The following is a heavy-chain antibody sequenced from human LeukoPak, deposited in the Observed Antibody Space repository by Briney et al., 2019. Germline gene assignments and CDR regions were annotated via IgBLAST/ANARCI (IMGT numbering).Heavy chain of an antibody. D-gene: IGHD3-22*01. CDR1: GGSISSGGFW. J-gene: IGHJ5*02. V-gene: IGHV4-31*03. CDR2: IYYSGST. CDR3: ARAEVTYSSGYLRGGWFDP. Sequence: SETLPLTCTVSGGSISSGGFWWTWIRQHPGKGLEWIGYIYYSGSTYYNSSLKSRVTISVDTSKNQFSLKLSSVTAADTAVYYCARAEVTYSSGYLRGGWFDPWGQGTLVTVSS.